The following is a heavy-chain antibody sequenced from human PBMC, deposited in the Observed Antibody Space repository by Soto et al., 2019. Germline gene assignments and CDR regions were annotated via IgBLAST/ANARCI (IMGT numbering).Heavy chain of an antibody. Sequence: ASVKVSCKVSGYTITELSIHWVRQAPGKGLECMGGFDPEDGETIYAQEFQGRVTMTEDTSTDTAYMELSSLRSEDTAAYYCATERVGGSGSDNWFDPCGQRTLVTFYS. J-gene: IGHJ5*02. CDR3: ATERVGGSGSDNWFDP. CDR2: FDPEDGET. V-gene: IGHV1-24*01. CDR1: GYTITELS. D-gene: IGHD3-10*01.